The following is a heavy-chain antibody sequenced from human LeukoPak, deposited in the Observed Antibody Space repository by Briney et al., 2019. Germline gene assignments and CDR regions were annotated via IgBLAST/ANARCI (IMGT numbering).Heavy chain of an antibody. CDR3: ATPGVRHLRQFDWILDC. CDR1: GFTVSSNY. J-gene: IGHJ4*02. Sequence: GGSLRLSCAASGFTVSSNYMSWVRQAPGKGPEWISYITSGSTVIHYADSVNGRFTISRDNAKNILFLQMNNLRPDDTAVYYCATPGVRHLRQFDWILDCWGQGTLVSVSS. D-gene: IGHD3-9*01. V-gene: IGHV3-11*03. CDR2: ITSGSTVI.